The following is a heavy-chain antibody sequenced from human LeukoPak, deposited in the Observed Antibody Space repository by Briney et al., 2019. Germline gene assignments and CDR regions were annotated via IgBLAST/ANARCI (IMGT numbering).Heavy chain of an antibody. J-gene: IGHJ4*02. CDR2: IYYSGST. CDR1: GGSISSSSYY. Sequence: SETLSLTCTVSGGSISSSSYYWGWIRQPPGKGLEWIGSIYYSGSTYYNPSLKSRVTISVDTSKNQFSLKLSSVTAADTAVYYCARLRGDYVWGSYRYFDYWGQGTLVTVSS. D-gene: IGHD3-16*02. V-gene: IGHV4-39*01. CDR3: ARLRGDYVWGSYRYFDY.